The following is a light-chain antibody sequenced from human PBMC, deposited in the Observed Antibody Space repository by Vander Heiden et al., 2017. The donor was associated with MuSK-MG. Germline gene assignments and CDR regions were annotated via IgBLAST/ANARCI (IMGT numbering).Light chain of an antibody. CDR3: SSYAGRSTWV. J-gene: IGLJ1*01. V-gene: IGLV2-14*01. Sequence: SALTQPASVSRSPGPSITIPCTGTSPDVARYHFVPSYHQHPPQAPKLLIYQVSHRPSGVSNRVSGSRAGNAASLTISGLQAEDEADYCCSSYAGRSTWVFGTGTKVTVL. CDR1: SPDVARYHF. CDR2: QVS.